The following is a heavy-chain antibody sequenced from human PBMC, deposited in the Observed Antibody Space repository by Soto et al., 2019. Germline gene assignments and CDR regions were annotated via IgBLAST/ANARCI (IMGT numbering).Heavy chain of an antibody. CDR3: ARDLGGYVHLWDKSNY. CDR1: GFRFSGFA. V-gene: IGHV3-30*04. CDR2: ISFDGSEK. D-gene: IGHD5-12*01. Sequence: QVQLVESGGGVVQPGASLRLSCAASGFRFSGFAMHWVRQAPGEGLEWVAVISFDGSEKFYVDSVKGRFSISRDDFHSTVFLQMDSLRPEDTGVYYCARDLGGYVHLWDKSNYWGQGALVNVSS. J-gene: IGHJ4*02.